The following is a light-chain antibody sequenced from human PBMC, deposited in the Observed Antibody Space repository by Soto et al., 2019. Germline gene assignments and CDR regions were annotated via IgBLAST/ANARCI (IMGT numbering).Light chain of an antibody. J-gene: IGKJ1*01. CDR3: QQYGSSPRT. Sequence: IVLTQSPATLSLSPGERATLSCRASQRIATSYLGWYQQKPGQAPRLLIYGTSKRAADIPDRFSGSGSGTDFTLTISRLEAEDSAVYYCQQYGSSPRTFGQGTKVDI. CDR2: GTS. V-gene: IGKV3-20*01. CDR1: QRIATSY.